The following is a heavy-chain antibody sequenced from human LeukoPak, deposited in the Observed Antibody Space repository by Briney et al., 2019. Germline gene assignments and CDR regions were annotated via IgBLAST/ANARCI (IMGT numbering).Heavy chain of an antibody. CDR1: GASISTSSCY. V-gene: IGHV4-39*01. CDR2: IYYSRST. Sequence: PSETLSLTCTVSGASISTSSCYWDWIRQPPGKGLERIRSIYYSRSTYYNSSLKSRVTISVDTSKNQFSLKLSSVTAADTAVYYGACRPELDYVILAGYSAPHFDCWGQGTLVTVSS. J-gene: IGHJ4*02. CDR3: ACRPELDYVILAGYSAPHFDC. D-gene: IGHD3-9*01.